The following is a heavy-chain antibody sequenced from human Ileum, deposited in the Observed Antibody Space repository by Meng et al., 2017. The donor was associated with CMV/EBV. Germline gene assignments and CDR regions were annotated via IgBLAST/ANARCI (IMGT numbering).Heavy chain of an antibody. V-gene: IGHV4-4*07. CDR3: ARAAARGVPIDL. J-gene: IGHJ5*02. D-gene: IGHD3-10*01. CDR2: IHPTGTT. Sequence: QFRRQVSGPRLLQPSETLSLTCTVTGGSLTSYYWTWIRQPAGKGLEWIGRIHPTGTTDDNPSLRSRVSMSLDKSKNQFSLKLTSVTAADTAVYYCARAAARGVPIDLWGQGTLVTVSS. CDR1: GGSLTSYY.